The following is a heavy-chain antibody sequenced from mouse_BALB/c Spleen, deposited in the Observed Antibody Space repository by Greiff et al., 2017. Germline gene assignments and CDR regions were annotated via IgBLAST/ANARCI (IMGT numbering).Heavy chain of an antibody. CDR1: GDSITSGY. D-gene: IGHD2-1*01. CDR3: ARGDYGNPWFAY. Sequence: EVKLVESGPSLVKPSQTLSLTCSVTGDSITSGYWNWIRKFPGNKLEYMGYISYSGSTYYNPSLKSRISITRDTSKNQYYLQLNSVTTEDTATYYCARGDYGNPWFAYWGQGTLVTVSA. CDR2: ISYSGST. V-gene: IGHV3-8*02. J-gene: IGHJ3*01.